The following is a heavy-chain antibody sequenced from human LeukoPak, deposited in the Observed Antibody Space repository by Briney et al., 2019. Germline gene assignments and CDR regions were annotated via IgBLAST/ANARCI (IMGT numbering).Heavy chain of an antibody. J-gene: IGHJ4*02. CDR1: GSTFTAYY. CDR3: ARDRSGYSYGEPLDY. D-gene: IGHD5-18*01. V-gene: IGHV1-2*06. Sequence: ASVKVSCKASGSTFTAYYMHWVRQAPGQGLEWMGRINSNTGGTDYAQKFQGRVTMTRDTSISTAYMELSRLRSDDTAVYYCARDRSGYSYGEPLDYWGQGTLVTVSS. CDR2: INSNTGGT.